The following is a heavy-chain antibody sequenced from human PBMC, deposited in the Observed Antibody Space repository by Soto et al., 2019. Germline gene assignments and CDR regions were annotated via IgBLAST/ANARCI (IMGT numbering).Heavy chain of an antibody. CDR2: ISYEGSNK. V-gene: IGHV3-30-3*01. CDR1: GFTFSSYA. D-gene: IGHD3-10*01. Sequence: QVQLVESGGGVVQPGRSLRLSCAASGFTFSSYAMHWVRQAPGKGLEWVAVISYEGSNKYYADSGKGRFPSSRDNSKNXXYXQXXSLRAEDTAVYYCAREESITMFRGVTPYYYYGMDVWGQGTTVTVSS. J-gene: IGHJ6*02. CDR3: AREESITMFRGVTPYYYYGMDV.